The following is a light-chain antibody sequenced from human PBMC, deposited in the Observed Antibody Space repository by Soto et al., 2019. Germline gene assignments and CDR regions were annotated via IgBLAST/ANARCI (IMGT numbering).Light chain of an antibody. Sequence: EVVLTQSPATLSLSPGEVATLSCRASQSVCSDLAWYQHKPGQPPRLLIYDASNRATGIPARFSGRGSETDFTLTIRSLETEDCAVYYCQQRSNWPLTFGGGTKVEIK. CDR1: QSVCSD. CDR3: QQRSNWPLT. J-gene: IGKJ4*02. CDR2: DAS. V-gene: IGKV3-11*01.